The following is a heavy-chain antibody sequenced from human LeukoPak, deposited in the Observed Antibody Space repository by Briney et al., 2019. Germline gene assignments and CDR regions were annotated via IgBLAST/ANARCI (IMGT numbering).Heavy chain of an antibody. CDR1: GFIFSSYA. CDR2: ISGSGGST. CDR3: AKDRSHCSGGSCYWGHLDY. J-gene: IGHJ4*02. V-gene: IGHV3-23*01. Sequence: GGSLRLSCAASGFIFSSYAMSWVRQAPGKGLEWVSTISGSGGSTYYADSVKGRFTISRDNSKNTVYLQMNSLRAEDTAVYYCAKDRSHCSGGSCYWGHLDYWGQGTLVTVSS. D-gene: IGHD2-15*01.